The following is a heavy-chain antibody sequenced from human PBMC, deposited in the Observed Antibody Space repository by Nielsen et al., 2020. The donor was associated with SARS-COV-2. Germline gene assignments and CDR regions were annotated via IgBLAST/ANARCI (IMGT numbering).Heavy chain of an antibody. CDR3: ARRYYFDSLFDP. J-gene: IGHJ5*02. V-gene: IGHV5-51*01. Sequence: GESLKISCKASGYNFVSYWIGWVRQMPGKGPEWMGIIYPGGSVTIYSPSFQGQVTISVDTSINTAYLQWSSLKDSDSAIYYCARRYYFDSLFDPWGQGTLVTVSS. D-gene: IGHD3-10*01. CDR2: IYPGGSVT. CDR1: GYNFVSYW.